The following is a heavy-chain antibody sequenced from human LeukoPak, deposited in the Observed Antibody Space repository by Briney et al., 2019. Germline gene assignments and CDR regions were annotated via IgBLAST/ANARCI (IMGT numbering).Heavy chain of an antibody. CDR3: ARSLKIDDGANWFDP. CDR2: IYHSGST. Sequence: SETLSLTCTVSGGSISSGGYYWSWIRQPPGKGLEWIGYIYHSGSTYYNPSLKSRVTISVDRSKNQFSLKLSSVTAADTAVYYCARSLKIDDGANWFDPWSQGTLVTVSS. V-gene: IGHV4-30-2*01. CDR1: GGSISSGGYY. J-gene: IGHJ5*02. D-gene: IGHD3-16*02.